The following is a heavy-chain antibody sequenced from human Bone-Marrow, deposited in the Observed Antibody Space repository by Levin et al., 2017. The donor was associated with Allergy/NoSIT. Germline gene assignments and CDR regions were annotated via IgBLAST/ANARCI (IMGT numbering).Heavy chain of an antibody. Sequence: SCTISGFIFADYVMNWVRQAPGRGLEWVSSLDGSSGKTHYADVVKGRFTISREYSKNTLFLQMNSLRVEDTARYYCAKAGTTVMLDYSYLDVWGEGTAVTVSS. CDR1: GFIFADYV. D-gene: IGHD4-17*01. CDR3: AKAGTTVMLDYSYLDV. J-gene: IGHJ6*03. CDR2: LDGSSGKT. V-gene: IGHV3-23*01.